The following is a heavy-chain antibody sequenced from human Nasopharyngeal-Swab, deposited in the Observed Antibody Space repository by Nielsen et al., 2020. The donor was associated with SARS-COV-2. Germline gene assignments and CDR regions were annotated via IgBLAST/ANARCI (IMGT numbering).Heavy chain of an antibody. Sequence: WIRQPPGKGLEWVSSISSSSYIYYADSVKGRFTISRDNAKNSLYLQMNSLRAEDTAVYYCARDLGGSVPAAMGTFDIWGQGTMVTVSS. V-gene: IGHV3-69-1*01. CDR2: ISSSSYI. J-gene: IGHJ3*02. D-gene: IGHD2-2*01. CDR3: ARDLGGSVPAAMGTFDI.